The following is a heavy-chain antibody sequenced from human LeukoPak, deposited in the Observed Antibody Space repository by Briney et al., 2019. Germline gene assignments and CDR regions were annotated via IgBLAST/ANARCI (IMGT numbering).Heavy chain of an antibody. J-gene: IGHJ4*02. CDR3: ARDPSIAVAAYYFDY. CDR1: GFTFSSYS. V-gene: IGHV3-21*01. CDR2: ISSSSSYI. D-gene: IGHD6-19*01. Sequence: GGSLRLSCAASGFTFSSYSMNWVRQAPGKGLEWVSSISSSSSYIYYADSVKGRFTISRDNAMNSLYLQMNSLRAEDTAVYYCARDPSIAVAAYYFDYWGQGTLVTVSS.